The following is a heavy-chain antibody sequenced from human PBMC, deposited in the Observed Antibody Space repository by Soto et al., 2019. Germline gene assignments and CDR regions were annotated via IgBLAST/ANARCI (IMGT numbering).Heavy chain of an antibody. Sequence: EVQLLESGGGLVQPGGSLRLSCAASGFTFSSYAMSWVRQAPGKGLEWVSAISGSGGSTYYADSVKGRFTISRDNSKNTLYLQMNSLRAEDTAVYYCAKVVGYTATTLEDAFDIWGQGTMVTVSS. CDR2: ISGSGGST. J-gene: IGHJ3*02. D-gene: IGHD4-17*01. CDR1: GFTFSSYA. V-gene: IGHV3-23*01. CDR3: AKVVGYTATTLEDAFDI.